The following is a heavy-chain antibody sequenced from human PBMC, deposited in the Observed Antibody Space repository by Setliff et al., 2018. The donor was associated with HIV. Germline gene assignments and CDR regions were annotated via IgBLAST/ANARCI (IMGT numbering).Heavy chain of an antibody. V-gene: IGHV5-51*01. Sequence: ESLKISCKGSGYSFTSYWIGWVRQMPGKGLEWVGTVYPGDFDSIYNESFQGHVTMSVDKATRTAYLEWSSLKASDTAIYYCARRKSEDSGYGPRYYDFWGQGTLVTVSS. J-gene: IGHJ4*02. CDR2: VYPGDFDS. CDR1: GYSFTSYW. CDR3: ARRKSEDSGYGPRYYDF. D-gene: IGHD3-22*01.